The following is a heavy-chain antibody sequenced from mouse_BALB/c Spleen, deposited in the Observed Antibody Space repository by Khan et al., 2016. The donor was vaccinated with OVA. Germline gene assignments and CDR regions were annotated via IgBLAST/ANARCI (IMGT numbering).Heavy chain of an antibody. Sequence: QLPESAGGLVQPGGSRKLSCVASGFTFCSFGMHWVRQAPEKGLEWVAYISGDSTTIYYPDTVKGRFTISRDNPKHTLFLQMTSLRSEDMAMYYCARSYFYGYYFDQWGQGTTLTVSS. V-gene: IGHV5-17*02. D-gene: IGHD1-1*01. CDR3: ARSYFYGYYFDQ. CDR1: GFTFCSFG. J-gene: IGHJ2*01. CDR2: ISGDSTTI.